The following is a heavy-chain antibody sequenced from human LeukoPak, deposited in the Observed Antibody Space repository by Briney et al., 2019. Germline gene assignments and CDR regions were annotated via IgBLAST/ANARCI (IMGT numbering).Heavy chain of an antibody. CDR1: GDTFSSYA. J-gene: IGHJ3*02. CDR3: ARGVFAAELPDAFDI. D-gene: IGHD1-26*01. CDR2: IIPIFGTA. Sequence: SVKVSCKASGDTFSSYAISWVRQAPGQGLEWMGGIIPIFGTANYAQKLQGRVTITADESTSTAYMELSSLRSEDTAVYYCARGVFAAELPDAFDIWGQGTMVTVSS. V-gene: IGHV1-69*13.